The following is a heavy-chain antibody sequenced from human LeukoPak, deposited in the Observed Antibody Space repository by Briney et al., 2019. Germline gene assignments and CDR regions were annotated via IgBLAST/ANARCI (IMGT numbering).Heavy chain of an antibody. CDR3: SRDPRGDITGTTCDR. D-gene: IGHD1-20*01. J-gene: IGHJ5*02. CDR2: VSYSGST. V-gene: IGHV4-31*03. Sequence: PSDTLSLTCTLSGASITSGRFYWTWIRQHPQRGLEWIGYVSYSGSTNYNSSLKSRLTISADTSKNQFYLRLTSVTAADTAVYFCSRDPRGDITGTTCDRGGQGTLVTVSS. CDR1: GASITSGRFY.